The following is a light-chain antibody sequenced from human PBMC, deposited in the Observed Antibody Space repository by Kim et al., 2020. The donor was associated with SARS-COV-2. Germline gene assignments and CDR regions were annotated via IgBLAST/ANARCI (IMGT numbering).Light chain of an antibody. J-gene: IGKJ5*01. CDR3: QQYTSYSIT. Sequence: ASVGDRVTITCRASQSMNNWVAWYQQKPGKAPNLLISDASSLKSGVPSRFSGSGSGTVFTLTISSLQPDDFATYYCQQYTSYSITFGQGTRLEIK. CDR1: QSMNNW. V-gene: IGKV1-5*01. CDR2: DAS.